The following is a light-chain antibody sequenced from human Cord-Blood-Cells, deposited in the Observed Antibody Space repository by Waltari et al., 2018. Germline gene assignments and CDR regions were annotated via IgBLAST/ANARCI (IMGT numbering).Light chain of an antibody. J-gene: IGLJ3*02. V-gene: IGLV2-8*01. CDR3: SSYAGSRV. Sequence: QSALTQPPSASGSPGRSVTISCTGTSSAAGGYNYVSWYQQHPGKAPKLMIYEVSKRPSGVPDRFSGSKSGNTASLTVSGLQAEDEADYYCSSYAGSRVFGGGTKLTVL. CDR2: EVS. CDR1: SSAAGGYNY.